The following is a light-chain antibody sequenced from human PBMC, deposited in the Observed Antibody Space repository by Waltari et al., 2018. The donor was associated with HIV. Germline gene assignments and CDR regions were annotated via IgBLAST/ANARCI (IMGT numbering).Light chain of an antibody. CDR3: SSYTIRTTLE. CDR2: DVI. V-gene: IGLV2-14*03. CDR1: SSDVGTYNY. Sequence: QSALTQPASVSGSPGQPITIPCTGTSSDVGTYNYVSWSQQHPGEPPKLIIYDVIKRPSGVSNRFSGSKSGNTASLTISGLQAEDEAEYYCSSYTIRTTLEFGGGTKLTVL. J-gene: IGLJ2*01.